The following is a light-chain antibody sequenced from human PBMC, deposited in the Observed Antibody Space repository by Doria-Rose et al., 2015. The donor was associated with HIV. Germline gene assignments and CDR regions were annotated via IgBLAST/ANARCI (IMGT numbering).Light chain of an antibody. J-gene: IGKJ1*01. V-gene: IGKV1-39*01. CDR1: QTVSTY. CDR3: QQTYSSPPWT. CDR2: AAS. Sequence: GYRVTITCRASQTVSTYLNWFQQEPGKAPKLLIYAASRLQSGVPSRFSGSGSGTDFTLTISGLQPGDFATYYCQQTYSSPPWTVGQGTKVE.